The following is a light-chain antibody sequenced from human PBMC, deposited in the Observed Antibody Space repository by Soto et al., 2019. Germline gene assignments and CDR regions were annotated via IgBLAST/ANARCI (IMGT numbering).Light chain of an antibody. CDR2: TNN. CDR1: SSNIGAGYD. CDR3: QCYDNRLSAYV. V-gene: IGLV1-40*01. J-gene: IGLJ1*01. Sequence: QSVLTQPPSMFRAPGQSVTISCTGSSSNIGAGYDVHWYLQLPGTAPKLLVYTNNNRPSGVPDRFSGSKSGTSASLAITGLQAEDEADYYCQCYDNRLSAYVFGTGTKVTVL.